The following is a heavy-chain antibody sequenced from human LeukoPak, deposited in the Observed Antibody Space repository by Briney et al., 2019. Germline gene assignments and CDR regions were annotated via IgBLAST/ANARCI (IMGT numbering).Heavy chain of an antibody. V-gene: IGHV3-23*04. D-gene: IGHD2-2*01. Sequence: LGESGGGLVQPGGSLRLSCAASGFTFTNYAMNWVRQAPGKGLEWVSATSGSGGSTYYADSVKGRFTISRDNSKNTLYLQMNSLRAEDTAVYYCAGTYQLVPNYYYYYYMDVWGKGTTVTVSS. CDR1: GFTFTNYA. J-gene: IGHJ6*03. CDR2: TSGSGGST. CDR3: AGTYQLVPNYYYYYYMDV.